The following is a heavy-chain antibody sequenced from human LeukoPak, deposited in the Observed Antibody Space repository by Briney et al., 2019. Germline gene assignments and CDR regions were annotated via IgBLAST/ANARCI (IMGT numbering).Heavy chain of an antibody. J-gene: IGHJ4*02. CDR1: GGSFSGYY. CDR3: ARSRPDIVVVPAAMYYFDY. V-gene: IGHV4-34*01. D-gene: IGHD2-2*01. Sequence: SETLSLTCAVYGGSFSGYYWSWIRQPPGKGLEWIGEINHSGSTNYNPSLKSRVTISVDTSKNQFSLKLSSVTAADTAVYYCARSRPDIVVVPAAMYYFDYWGQGTLVTVSS. CDR2: INHSGST.